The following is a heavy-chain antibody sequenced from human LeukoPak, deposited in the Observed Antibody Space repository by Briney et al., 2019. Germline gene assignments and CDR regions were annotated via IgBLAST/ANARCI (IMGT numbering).Heavy chain of an antibody. CDR2: IYYSGST. D-gene: IGHD6-19*01. Sequence: SETLSLTCTVSGGSISSSSYYWGWIRQPPGKGLEWIGSIYYSGSTNYNPSLKSRVTISVDTSKNQFSLKLSSVTAADTAVYYCARYAVADYNWFDPWGQGTLVTVSS. CDR1: GGSISSSSYY. J-gene: IGHJ5*02. V-gene: IGHV4-39*07. CDR3: ARYAVADYNWFDP.